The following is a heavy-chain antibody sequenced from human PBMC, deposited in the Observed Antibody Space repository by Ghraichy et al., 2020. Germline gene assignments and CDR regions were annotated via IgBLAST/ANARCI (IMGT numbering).Heavy chain of an antibody. D-gene: IGHD6-19*01. CDR3: AKEMDTRGWYSADH. Sequence: GGSLRLSCAASGFTFSNYAMSWLRQPPGKGLKWVSAIRGSGVNTYYADSVKGRFTVSRDNSKNSLYLQMNSLRAEDTAVYYCAKEMDTRGWYSADHWGQGTLVTVSS. CDR2: IRGSGVNT. J-gene: IGHJ4*02. V-gene: IGHV3-23*01. CDR1: GFTFSNYA.